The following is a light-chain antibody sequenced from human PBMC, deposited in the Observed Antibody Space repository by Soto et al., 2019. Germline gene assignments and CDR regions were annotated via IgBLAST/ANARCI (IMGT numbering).Light chain of an antibody. V-gene: IGKV3-11*01. CDR1: QSFSSY. Sequence: IVLTQSAATVSLSPGERATLSCRASQSFSSYLAWYQQKPGQAPRLLIYDASNRATGIPARFSGSGSGTDFTLTISSLEPEDFAVYYCQQRSNWPPITFGQGTRLEIK. CDR3: QQRSNWPPIT. CDR2: DAS. J-gene: IGKJ5*01.